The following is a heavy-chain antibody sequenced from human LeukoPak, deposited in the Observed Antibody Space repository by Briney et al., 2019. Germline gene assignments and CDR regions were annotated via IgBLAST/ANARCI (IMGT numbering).Heavy chain of an antibody. CDR3: ARGRLGRQHASFFDS. J-gene: IGHJ4*01. CDR1: DGSMGTYY. D-gene: IGHD2-2*01. Sequence: SETLSLTCSVSDGSMGTYYWGWIRQPPGKRLEWIGYIYYSGSTTYNPSLKSRVTVSVDTSKNQFSLKLTSMTAAVTAVYYCARGRLGRQHASFFDSWGHGTLVTVSS. V-gene: IGHV4-59*08. CDR2: IYYSGST.